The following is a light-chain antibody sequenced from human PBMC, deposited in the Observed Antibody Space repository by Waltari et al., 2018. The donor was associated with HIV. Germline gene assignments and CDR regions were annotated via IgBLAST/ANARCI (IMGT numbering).Light chain of an antibody. CDR3: QQYNNLPT. J-gene: IGKJ5*01. CDR2: DAS. CDR1: QDISNY. V-gene: IGKV1-33*01. Sequence: RVTITCQASQDISNYLNWYQQKPGKAPKLLIYDASNLEIGVPSRFSGSGSGTDFTFTISSLQPEDIATYYCQQYNNLPTFGRGTRLEIK.